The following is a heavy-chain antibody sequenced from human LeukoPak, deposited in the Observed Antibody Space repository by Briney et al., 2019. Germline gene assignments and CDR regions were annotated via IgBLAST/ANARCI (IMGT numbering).Heavy chain of an antibody. J-gene: IGHJ3*02. Sequence: PSETLSLTCAVYGGSLSGYYWSWIRQPPGKGLEWIGEINHSGSTNYNPSLKSRVTISVDTSKNQFSLKLSSVTAADTAVYYCARARGQRRPKSDAFDIWGQGTMVTVSS. CDR3: ARARGQRRPKSDAFDI. CDR2: INHSGST. CDR1: GGSLSGYY. D-gene: IGHD6-25*01. V-gene: IGHV4-34*01.